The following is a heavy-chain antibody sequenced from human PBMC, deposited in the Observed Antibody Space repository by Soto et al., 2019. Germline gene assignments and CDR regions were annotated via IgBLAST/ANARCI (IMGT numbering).Heavy chain of an antibody. J-gene: IGHJ4*02. CDR1: GFTFSNAW. V-gene: IGHV3-15*01. CDR2: IKSKTDGGTT. Sequence: EVQLVESGGGLVKPGGSLRLSCAASGFTFSNAWMSWVRQAPGKGLEWVGRIKSKTDGGTTDYAAPVKGRFTISRDDSKNTLYLQMNSLKTEDTAVYYCTTPYYYDSSGYPPGYWGQGTLVTVSS. CDR3: TTPYYYDSSGYPPGY. D-gene: IGHD3-22*01.